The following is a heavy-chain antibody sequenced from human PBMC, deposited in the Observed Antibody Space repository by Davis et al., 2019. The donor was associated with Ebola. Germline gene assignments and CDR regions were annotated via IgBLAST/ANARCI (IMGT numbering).Heavy chain of an antibody. V-gene: IGHV1-8*01. CDR1: GYTFTNYD. CDR2: MNPNSGNT. Sequence: ASVTVSCKASGYTFTNYDLNWVRQATGQGLEWMGWMNPNSGNTGYAQEFQGRVTMTRNTSISTAYMELSSLRSEDTAVYYCARGTRVMDVWGKGTAVTVSS. CDR3: ARGTRVMDV. J-gene: IGHJ6*03.